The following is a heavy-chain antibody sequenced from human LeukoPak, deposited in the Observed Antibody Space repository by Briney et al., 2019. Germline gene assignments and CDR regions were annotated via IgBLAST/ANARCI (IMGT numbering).Heavy chain of an antibody. CDR3: ASRDSSGWPPDY. J-gene: IGHJ4*02. Sequence: SETLSLTCTVSGGSISSSSYYWGWIRQPPGKGLEWIGEIYHSGSTNYNPSLKSRVTISVDKSKNQFSLKLSSVTAADTAVYYCASRDSSGWPPDYWGQGTLVTVSS. D-gene: IGHD6-19*01. CDR1: GGSISSSSYY. CDR2: IYHSGST. V-gene: IGHV4-39*07.